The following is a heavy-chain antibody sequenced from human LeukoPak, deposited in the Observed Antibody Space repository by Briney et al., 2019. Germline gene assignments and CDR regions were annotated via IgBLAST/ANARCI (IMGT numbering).Heavy chain of an antibody. J-gene: IGHJ4*02. D-gene: IGHD3-3*01. V-gene: IGHV4-61*01. Sequence: SETLSLTCTVSGGSVSSGSHYWSWIRQPPGKGLEWIGYIYYSGSTNCNPSLKSRVTISVDTSKNQFSLNLSSVTAADTAVYYCARGRYYFDYWGQGTLVTVSS. CDR2: IYYSGST. CDR3: ARGRYYFDY. CDR1: GGSVSSGSHY.